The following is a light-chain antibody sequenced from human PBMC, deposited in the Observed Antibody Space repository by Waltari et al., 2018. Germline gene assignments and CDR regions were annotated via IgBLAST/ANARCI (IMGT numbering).Light chain of an antibody. CDR2: DVS. V-gene: IGKV1-5*01. CDR1: QSISSW. CDR3: HQYNSYPWT. J-gene: IGKJ1*01. Sequence: DIQMTQSPSTLPASVVVRVTITCRASQSISSWLAWYQQKPGKAPKLLIYDVSSLESGVPSRFSGSGSGTEFTLTISSLQPDDFATYYCHQYNSYPWTFGQGTKVEIK.